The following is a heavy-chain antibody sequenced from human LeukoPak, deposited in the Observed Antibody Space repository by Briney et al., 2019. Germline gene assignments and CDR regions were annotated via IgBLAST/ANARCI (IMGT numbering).Heavy chain of an antibody. CDR1: GFTFSTYS. CDR3: VRNLPGPTVTNFDY. CDR2: ISSSSSYI. V-gene: IGHV3-21*01. Sequence: PGGSLRLSCAASGFTFSTYSMNWVRQAPGKGLEWVSSISSSSSYIYYADSLKGRFTISRDNAKNSLYLQMNSLRAEDTAIYYCVRNLPGPTVTNFDYWGQGTLVTVSS. D-gene: IGHD4-17*01. J-gene: IGHJ4*02.